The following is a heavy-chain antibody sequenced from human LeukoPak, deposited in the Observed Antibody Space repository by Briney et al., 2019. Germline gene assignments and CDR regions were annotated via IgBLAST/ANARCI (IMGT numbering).Heavy chain of an antibody. Sequence: SETPSLTCTVSGDSITAPKWWSWVRQAPGEGLEWIGEIYHDRTTSFNPSLKSRLTISVDKSANQFFPNLNSVSATDTAVYYCVGRGLYGGTWLFEYWGQGALVTVSS. D-gene: IGHD2-8*01. V-gene: IGHV4-4*02. CDR1: GDSITAPKW. J-gene: IGHJ4*02. CDR2: IYHDRTT. CDR3: VGRGLYGGTWLFEY.